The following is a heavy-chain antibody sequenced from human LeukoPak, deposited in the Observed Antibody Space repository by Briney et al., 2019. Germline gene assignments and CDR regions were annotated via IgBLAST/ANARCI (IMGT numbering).Heavy chain of an antibody. Sequence: SETLSLTCTASGGSISSGSYYWSWIRQPAGKGLEWIGRIYTSGSTNYNPSLKSRVTISVDTSKNQFSLKLSSVTAADTAVYYCASWARVWGRLGDYGAAFDIWGQGTMVTVSS. D-gene: IGHD4-17*01. CDR1: GGSISSGSYY. J-gene: IGHJ3*02. CDR3: ASWARVWGRLGDYGAAFDI. CDR2: IYTSGST. V-gene: IGHV4-61*02.